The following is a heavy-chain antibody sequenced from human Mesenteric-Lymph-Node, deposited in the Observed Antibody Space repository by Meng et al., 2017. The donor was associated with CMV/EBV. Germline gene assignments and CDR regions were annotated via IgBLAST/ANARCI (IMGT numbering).Heavy chain of an antibody. CDR2: ISSSSSYI. CDR1: GFTFSSYS. Sequence: GESLKISCAASGFTFSSYSMNWVRQAPGKGLEWVSSISSSSSYIYYADSVKGRFTISRGNAKNSLYLQMNSLRAEDTAVYYCAYSSGNFDYWGQGTLVTVSS. D-gene: IGHD2-15*01. V-gene: IGHV3-21*01. CDR3: AYSSGNFDY. J-gene: IGHJ4*02.